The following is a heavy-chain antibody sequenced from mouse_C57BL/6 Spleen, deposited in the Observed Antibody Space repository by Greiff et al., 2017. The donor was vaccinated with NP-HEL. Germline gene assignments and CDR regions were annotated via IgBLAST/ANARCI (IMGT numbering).Heavy chain of an antibody. CDR3: ANRNLY. CDR2: INPNNGGT. J-gene: IGHJ2*01. CDR1: GYTFTDYY. V-gene: IGHV1-26*01. Sequence: VQLQQSGPELVKPGASVKISCKASGYTFTDYYMNWVKQSPGKSLEWIGDINPNNGGTSYNQKFKGKATLTVDKTSSTGYMELRRLTSEGSAVYYCANRNLYWGQGTTLTVSS.